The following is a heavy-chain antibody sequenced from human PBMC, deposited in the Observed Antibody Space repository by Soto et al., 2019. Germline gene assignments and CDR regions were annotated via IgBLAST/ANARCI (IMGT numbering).Heavy chain of an antibody. CDR2: IYYSGST. D-gene: IGHD2-15*01. V-gene: IGHV4-30-4*02. CDR1: GGSISSGDYY. CDR3: ARAPAHCSGGSCYGDAFDI. J-gene: IGHJ3*02. Sequence: SETLSLTCTVSGGSISSGDYYWSWIRQPPGKGLEWIGYIYYSGSTYYNPSLKSRVTISVDTSKNQFPLKLSSVTAADTAVYYCARAPAHCSGGSCYGDAFDIWGQGTMVTVSS.